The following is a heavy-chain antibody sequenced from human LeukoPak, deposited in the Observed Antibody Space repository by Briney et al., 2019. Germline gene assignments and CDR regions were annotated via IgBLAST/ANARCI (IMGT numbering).Heavy chain of an antibody. CDR2: IKQDGSDK. V-gene: IGHV3-7*01. D-gene: IGHD3-10*01. CDR3: AAGHGWLIDH. CDR1: GFTFNNYY. J-gene: IGHJ4*02. Sequence: GGSLRLSCAASGFTFNNYYMSWIRQAPGKGLEWVANIKQDGSDKYYVDSVMGRFTISRDNAKNSLYLQMNSPRVEDTAVYFCAAGHGWLIDHWGQGTRVTVSS.